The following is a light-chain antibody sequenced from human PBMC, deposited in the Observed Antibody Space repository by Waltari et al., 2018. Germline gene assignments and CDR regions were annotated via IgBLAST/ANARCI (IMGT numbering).Light chain of an antibody. CDR1: SSDVGNYNF. Sequence: QSALTQPASVSGSPGQSITISCTGTSSDVGNYNFVSWYQPHPGKAPRLMIYEDTKRHAGLSNRFSGSKSGHTASLTISGLQAEDEADYYCCSYTDSTTLVFGGGTGLTVL. V-gene: IGLV2-23*01. CDR2: EDT. J-gene: IGLJ2*01. CDR3: CSYTDSTTLV.